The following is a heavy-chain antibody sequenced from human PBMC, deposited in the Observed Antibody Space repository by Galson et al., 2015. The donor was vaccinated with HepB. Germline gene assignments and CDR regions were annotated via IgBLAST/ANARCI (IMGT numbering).Heavy chain of an antibody. CDR1: GFAFDTHA. Sequence: SLRLSCAPSGFAFDTHAMSWVRQAPGRGLEWISGISGNGDSTFYADSVKGRFTVSRDNSNNMLYLQMNSLRAEDAGLYFCAKGYGLFDSWGQGILVTVSS. J-gene: IGHJ5*01. CDR3: AKGYGLFDS. D-gene: IGHD5-18*01. CDR2: ISGNGDST. V-gene: IGHV3-23*01.